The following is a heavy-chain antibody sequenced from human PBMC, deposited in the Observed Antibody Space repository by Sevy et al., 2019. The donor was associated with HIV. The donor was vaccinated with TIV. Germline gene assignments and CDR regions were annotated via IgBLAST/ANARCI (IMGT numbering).Heavy chain of an antibody. V-gene: IGHV3-23*01. Sequence: GGSLRLSCAASGFTFSSYAMSWVRQAPGKGLEWVSGISESGGSTFYADSVKGRFTISRDNSKNTFYLQMSSLRVEDTAVYYCARGITILGAYWGQGTLVTVS. D-gene: IGHD3-16*01. CDR3: ARGITILGAY. J-gene: IGHJ4*02. CDR1: GFTFSSYA. CDR2: ISESGGST.